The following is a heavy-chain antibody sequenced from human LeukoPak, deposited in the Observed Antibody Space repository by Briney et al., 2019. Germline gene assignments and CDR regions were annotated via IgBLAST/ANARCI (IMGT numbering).Heavy chain of an antibody. CDR2: IYYSGST. CDR1: GGSISSSSYY. V-gene: IGHV4-39*07. D-gene: IGHD3-22*01. CDR3: ARGSSGDFDY. Sequence: SETLSLTCTVSGGSISSSSYYWGWIRQPPGKGLEWIGSIYYSGSTYYNPSLKSRVTISVDTSKNQFSLKLSSVTAADTAVYYCARGSSGDFDYWGQGTLVTVSS. J-gene: IGHJ4*02.